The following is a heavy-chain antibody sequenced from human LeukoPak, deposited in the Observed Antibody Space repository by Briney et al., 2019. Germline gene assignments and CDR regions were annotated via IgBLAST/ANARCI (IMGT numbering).Heavy chain of an antibody. D-gene: IGHD1-26*01. CDR1: GGSISSYY. V-gene: IGHV4-59*12. CDR2: IYYSGST. CDR3: ARADSGSSTDFDY. J-gene: IGHJ4*02. Sequence: SETLSLTCTVSGGSISSYYWSWIRQPPGKGLEWIGYIYYSGSTNYNPSLKSRVTISVDTSKNQFSLKLSSVTAADTAVYYCARADSGSSTDFDYWGQGTLVTASS.